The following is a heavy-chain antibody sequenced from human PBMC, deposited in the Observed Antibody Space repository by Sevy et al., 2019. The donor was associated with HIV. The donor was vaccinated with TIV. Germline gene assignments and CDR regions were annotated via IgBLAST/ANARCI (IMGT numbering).Heavy chain of an antibody. CDR1: GYTFTGYY. CDR3: ARVPPLIHDGQNY. V-gene: IGHV1-2*06. D-gene: IGHD1-1*01. Sequence: ASVKVSCKASGYTFTGYYIHWIRQAPGQGLEWMGRINPNSGGTNYAQKFQGRVTMTRETSISTVYMELTRLTSDDTAVYYCARVPPLIHDGQNYWGQGTPVTVSS. CDR2: INPNSGGT. J-gene: IGHJ4*02.